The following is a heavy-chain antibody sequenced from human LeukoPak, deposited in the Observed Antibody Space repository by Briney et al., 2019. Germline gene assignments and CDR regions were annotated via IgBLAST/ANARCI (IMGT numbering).Heavy chain of an antibody. CDR1: GFTFSSYE. CDR3: ARGGTPGKTRAWRS. D-gene: IGHD1/OR15-1a*01. CDR2: ISSSGSTI. J-gene: IGHJ5*02. V-gene: IGHV3-48*03. Sequence: GGSLRLSCAASGFTFSSYEMNWVRQAPGKGLEWVSYISSSGSTIYYADSVKGRFTISRDNAKNSLYLQMNSLRAEDTAVYYCARGGTPGKTRAWRSWGQGTLVTVSS.